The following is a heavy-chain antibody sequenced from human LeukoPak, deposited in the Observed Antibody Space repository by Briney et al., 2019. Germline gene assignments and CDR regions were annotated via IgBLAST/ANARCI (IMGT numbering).Heavy chain of an antibody. D-gene: IGHD2-15*01. Sequence: ASVKVSCKASGGTFSSYAISWVRQAPGQGLEWMGRIIPIFGTANYAQKFQGGVTITTDESTSTAYMELSSLRSEDTAVYYCATQASCSGGSCYYYYYMDVWGKGTTVTVSS. CDR2: IIPIFGTA. J-gene: IGHJ6*03. V-gene: IGHV1-69*05. CDR1: GGTFSSYA. CDR3: ATQASCSGGSCYYYYYMDV.